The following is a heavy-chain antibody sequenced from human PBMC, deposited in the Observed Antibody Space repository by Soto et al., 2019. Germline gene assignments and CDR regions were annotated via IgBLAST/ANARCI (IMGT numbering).Heavy chain of an antibody. CDR2: IIPIFGTA. CDR3: ARDGSSHVGYYYYYGMDV. D-gene: IGHD1-26*01. V-gene: IGHV1-69*13. Sequence: SVKVSCKASGGTFSSYAISWVRQAPGQGLEWMGGIIPIFGTANYAQKFQGRVTITADESTSTAYMELSSLRSEDTAVYYCARDGSSHVGYYYYYGMDVWGQGTTVTVSS. CDR1: GGTFSSYA. J-gene: IGHJ6*02.